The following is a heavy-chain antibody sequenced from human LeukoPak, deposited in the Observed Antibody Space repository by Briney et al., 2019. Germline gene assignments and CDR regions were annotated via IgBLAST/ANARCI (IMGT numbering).Heavy chain of an antibody. J-gene: IGHJ4*02. D-gene: IGHD3-3*01. CDR2: IYYSGST. CDR1: GGSISSSSHY. V-gene: IGHV4-39*01. CDR3: ARHYLRFLESFDY. Sequence: SETLSLTCTVSGGSISSSSHYWGWIRQPPGKGLEWIGSIYYSGSTYYNPSLKSRVTISVDTSKNQFSLKLSSVTAADTAVYYCARHYLRFLESFDYWGQGTLVTVSS.